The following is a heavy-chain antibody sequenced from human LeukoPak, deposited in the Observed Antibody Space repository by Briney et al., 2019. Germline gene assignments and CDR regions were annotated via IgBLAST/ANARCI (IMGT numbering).Heavy chain of an antibody. D-gene: IGHD3-3*01. Sequence: GGPLRLSCAASGFTFSNYWMHWIRHVPGKGLVWVSHIKYDGSATNYADSVKGRFTISRDNAKNTLYLQMNSLRAEDTAVYYCVSGSLQSGYNFDYWGQGALVTVSS. J-gene: IGHJ4*02. V-gene: IGHV3-74*01. CDR2: IKYDGSAT. CDR1: GFTFSNYW. CDR3: VSGSLQSGYNFDY.